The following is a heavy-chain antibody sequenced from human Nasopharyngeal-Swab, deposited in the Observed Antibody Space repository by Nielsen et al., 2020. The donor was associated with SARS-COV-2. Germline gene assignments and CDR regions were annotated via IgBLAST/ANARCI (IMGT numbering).Heavy chain of an antibody. D-gene: IGHD6-13*01. CDR2: ISYDGSKK. CDR3: ARDQGSSWYTYYYYYGMDV. CDR1: GFPFSRYD. Sequence: LKLSCAASGFPFSRYDMHWVRQAPGKGLEWVAVISYDGSKKYYADSVKGRFTISRDNSKNTLYLQMNSRRAEDTAVYYCARDQGSSWYTYYYYYGMDVWGQGTTVTVSS. V-gene: IGHV3-30-3*01. J-gene: IGHJ6*02.